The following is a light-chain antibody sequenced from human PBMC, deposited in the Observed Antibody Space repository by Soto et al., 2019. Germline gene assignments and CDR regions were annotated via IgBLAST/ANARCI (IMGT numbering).Light chain of an antibody. V-gene: IGLV2-14*01. CDR3: SSYTSSSTLDVV. J-gene: IGLJ2*01. Sequence: QSVLTQPASMSGSPGQSITISCTGTSSDVGGYNYVFWYQQHPGKAPKLMIYEVSNRPSGVSNRFSGSKSGNTASLTISGLQAEDEADYCCSSYTSSSTLDVVFGGGTQLTVL. CDR1: SSDVGGYNY. CDR2: EVS.